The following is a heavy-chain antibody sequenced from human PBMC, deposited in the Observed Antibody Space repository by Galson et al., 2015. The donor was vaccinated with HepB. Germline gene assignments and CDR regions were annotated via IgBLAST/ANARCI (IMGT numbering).Heavy chain of an antibody. Sequence: SLRLSCAASEFTVSSNYMSWVRQAPGKGLEWVSVIYSGGSTYYADSVKGRFTISRDNSKNTLYLQMNSLRAEDTAVYYCAGGRQRGNEFDYWGQGTLVTVSS. V-gene: IGHV3-53*01. CDR2: IYSGGST. J-gene: IGHJ4*02. CDR3: AGGRQRGNEFDY. CDR1: EFTVSSNY. D-gene: IGHD4-23*01.